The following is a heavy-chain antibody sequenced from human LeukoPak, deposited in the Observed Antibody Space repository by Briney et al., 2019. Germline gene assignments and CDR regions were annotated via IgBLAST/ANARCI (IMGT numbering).Heavy chain of an antibody. CDR2: IFYSGTT. CDR1: GGSISSSTYY. D-gene: IGHD5-24*01. V-gene: IGHV4-39*07. Sequence: SETLSLTCTVSGGSISSSTYYWGWIRQPPGKGLEWIGSIFYSGTTNYNPSLKSRVTISVDTSKIQFSLKLSSVTAADTAVYYCARPGRDGYNGDAFDIWGQGTMVTVSS. CDR3: ARPGRDGYNGDAFDI. J-gene: IGHJ3*02.